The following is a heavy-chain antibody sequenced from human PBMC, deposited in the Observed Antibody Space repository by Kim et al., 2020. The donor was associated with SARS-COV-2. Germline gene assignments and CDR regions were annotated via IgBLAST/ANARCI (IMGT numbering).Heavy chain of an antibody. Sequence: RGSLRLSCTASGFTFNIYAMNWVRQAPGKGLEWVSTIGGGDADRYYADSVKGRFTISRDNSKNTVSLQMSGLRAEDTAEYYCAKDAFDHNGVYDAFDLWG. CDR2: IGGGDADR. CDR3: AKDAFDHNGVYDAFDL. V-gene: IGHV3-23*01. CDR1: GFTFNIYA. D-gene: IGHD3-3*01. J-gene: IGHJ3*01.